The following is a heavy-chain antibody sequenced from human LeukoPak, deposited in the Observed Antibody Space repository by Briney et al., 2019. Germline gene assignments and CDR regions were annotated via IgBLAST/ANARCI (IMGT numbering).Heavy chain of an antibody. CDR3: ARGTTIFGVVPNWFDP. D-gene: IGHD3-3*01. J-gene: IGHJ5*02. CDR1: GGSISSHY. CDR2: IYYSGST. Sequence: SETLSLTCTVSGGSISSHYWSWIRQPPGKGLEWIGYIYYSGSTNYNPSLKSRVTISVDTSKNQFSLKLSSVTAADTAVYYCARGTTIFGVVPNWFDPWGQGTLVTVSS. V-gene: IGHV4-59*11.